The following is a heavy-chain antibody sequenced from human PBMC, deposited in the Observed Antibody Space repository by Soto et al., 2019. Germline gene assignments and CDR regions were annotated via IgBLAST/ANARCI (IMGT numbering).Heavy chain of an antibody. Sequence: PVESLKNSCKCSGYTFSNFWIGWVSHLPGKGLEWMGIIYPADHETRYSPSFHGKVIISADKSSNTAYLQWISLEASDTAFYFCARSPRSSPYFDYWGQGALV. CDR1: GYTFSNFW. V-gene: IGHV5-51*01. J-gene: IGHJ4*02. CDR2: IYPADHET. CDR3: ARSPRSSPYFDY. D-gene: IGHD6-13*01.